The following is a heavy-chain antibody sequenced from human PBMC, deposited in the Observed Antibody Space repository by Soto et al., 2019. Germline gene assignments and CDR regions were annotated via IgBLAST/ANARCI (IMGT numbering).Heavy chain of an antibody. D-gene: IGHD3-10*01. CDR2: ISSSSSTI. V-gene: IGHV3-48*02. CDR1: GFTFSSDS. CDR3: ARDDDYGSGANCGIDV. J-gene: IGHJ6*02. Sequence: HPGGSLRLSCAASGFTFSSDSMNWVRQAPGKGLEWVSYISSSSSTIYYADSVKGRFTISRDNAKNSLYLQMNSLRDEDRAVYYCARDDDYGSGANCGIDVWGQGTTGTVSS.